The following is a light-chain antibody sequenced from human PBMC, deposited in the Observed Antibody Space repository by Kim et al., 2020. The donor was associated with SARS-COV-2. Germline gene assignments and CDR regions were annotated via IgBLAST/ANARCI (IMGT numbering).Light chain of an antibody. CDR1: QSVSSN. J-gene: IGKJ1*01. CDR3: QHYNNWPPWT. CDR2: GTS. Sequence: SPGERATLACRASQSVSSNLAGYHQKPGQAPRLLIYGTSTRATGTPSRFSGSGSGTDFTLTISSLQSEDFAVYYCQHYNNWPPWTFGQGTKVDIK. V-gene: IGKV3-15*01.